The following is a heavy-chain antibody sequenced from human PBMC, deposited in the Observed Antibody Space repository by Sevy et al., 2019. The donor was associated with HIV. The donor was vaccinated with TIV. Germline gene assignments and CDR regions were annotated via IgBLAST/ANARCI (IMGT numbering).Heavy chain of an antibody. Sequence: GGSLRLSCVTSGFNFSHYGIHWVRQSPGKGMEWVAIIWYDGINKFYADSMKGRFTISRDNSKNTLYLQMNSLRAEDTAVYYCAIDWTYYDTASGYRYYGMDVWGPGTTVNVSS. CDR1: GFNFSHYG. J-gene: IGHJ6*02. D-gene: IGHD3-9*01. V-gene: IGHV3-33*01. CDR3: AIDWTYYDTASGYRYYGMDV. CDR2: IWYDGINK.